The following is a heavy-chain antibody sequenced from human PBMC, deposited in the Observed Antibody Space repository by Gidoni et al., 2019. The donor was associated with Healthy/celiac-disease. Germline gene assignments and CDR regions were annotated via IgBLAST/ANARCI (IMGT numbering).Heavy chain of an antibody. CDR1: GGSFSGYY. CDR2: INHSGST. CDR3: ARWWTYYYDSSGYNDAFDI. V-gene: IGHV4-34*01. D-gene: IGHD3-22*01. J-gene: IGHJ3*02. Sequence: QVQLQQWGAGLLKPSETLSLTCAVYGGSFSGYYWSWIRQPPGKGLEWIGEINHSGSTNYNPSLKSRVTISVDTSKNQFSLKLSSVTAADTAVYYCARWWTYYYDSSGYNDAFDIWGQGTMVTVSS.